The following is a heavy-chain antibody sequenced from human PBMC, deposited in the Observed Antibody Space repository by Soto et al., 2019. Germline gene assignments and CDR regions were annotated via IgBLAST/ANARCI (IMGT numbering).Heavy chain of an antibody. Sequence: GGSLRLSCAASGFTFSTYYMTWVRQAPGKGLEWVASIKNDGSEQYYVDSVKGRFTISRDNAKNSLYLQMNSLRAGDTALYYCSRENRFQDYWGQGTRVTVPQ. J-gene: IGHJ4*02. CDR1: GFTFSTYY. V-gene: IGHV3-7*03. D-gene: IGHD3-10*01. CDR3: SRENRFQDY. CDR2: IKNDGSEQ.